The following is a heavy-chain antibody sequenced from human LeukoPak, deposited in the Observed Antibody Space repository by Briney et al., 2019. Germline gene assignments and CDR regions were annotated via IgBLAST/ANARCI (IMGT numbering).Heavy chain of an antibody. CDR3: ARGSLNYYDITGYFDY. Sequence: GASVKVSCKASGYTFTGYYMHWVRQAPGQGLEWMGWINPNSGGTNYAQKFQGWVTMTGDTSISTAYMELSRLRSDDTAVYYCARGSLNYYDITGYFDYWGQGTLVTVSS. CDR1: GYTFTGYY. D-gene: IGHD3-22*01. V-gene: IGHV1-2*04. CDR2: INPNSGGT. J-gene: IGHJ4*02.